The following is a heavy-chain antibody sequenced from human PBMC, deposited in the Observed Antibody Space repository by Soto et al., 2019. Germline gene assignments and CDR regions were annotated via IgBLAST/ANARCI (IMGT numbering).Heavy chain of an antibody. D-gene: IGHD5-18*01. Sequence: PSETLSLTCTVSGGSVSSGSYYWSWIRQPPGKGLEWIGYIYYSGSTNYNPSLKSRVTISVDTSKNQFSLKLSSVTAADTAVYYCASTTWIQLKWFDPWGQGTLVTVSS. CDR1: GGSVSSGSYY. CDR3: ASTTWIQLKWFDP. CDR2: IYYSGST. J-gene: IGHJ5*02. V-gene: IGHV4-61*01.